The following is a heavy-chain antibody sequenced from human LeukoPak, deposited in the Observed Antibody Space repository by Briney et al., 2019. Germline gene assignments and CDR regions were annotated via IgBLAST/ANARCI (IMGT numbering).Heavy chain of an antibody. CDR3: AKDYTVTTLYYFDY. V-gene: IGHV3-23*01. CDR2: ISGSGGST. J-gene: IGHJ4*02. CDR1: GFTFSSYA. Sequence: GGSLKLSCAASGFTFSSYAMSWVRQAPGKGLEWVSAISGSGGSTYYADSVKGRFTISRGNSKNTLYLQMNSLRAEDTAVYYCAKDYTVTTLYYFDYWGQGTLVTVSS. D-gene: IGHD4-17*01.